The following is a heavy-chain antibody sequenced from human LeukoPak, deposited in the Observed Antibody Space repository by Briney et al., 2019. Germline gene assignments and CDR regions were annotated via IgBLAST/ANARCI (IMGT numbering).Heavy chain of an antibody. D-gene: IGHD5-12*01. CDR1: GFTFSSYA. Sequence: WGSLRLSCAASGFTFSSYAMHWVRQAPGKGLEWVAVISYDGSNKYYADSVKGRFTISRDNSKNTLYLQMNSLRAEDTAVYYCARDWGATIWGLGDYWGQGTLVTVSS. CDR3: ARDWGATIWGLGDY. V-gene: IGHV3-30*04. CDR2: ISYDGSNK. J-gene: IGHJ4*02.